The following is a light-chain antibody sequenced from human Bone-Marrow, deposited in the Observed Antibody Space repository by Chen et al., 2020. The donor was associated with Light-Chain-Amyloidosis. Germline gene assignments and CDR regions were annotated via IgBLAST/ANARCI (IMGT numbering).Light chain of an antibody. J-gene: IGLJ1*01. CDR3: CSYAGSYSLYV. CDR1: SSDVGGYDF. CDR2: DVS. Sequence: QAALTQPRSVSGSPGQSVCISCTGTSSDVGGYDFVSWYQKHPVKAPKLMIYDVSKRPSGVPDRFSGSKSGNTASLTISGLQADDEADYSCCSYAGSYSLYVFGSGTKVTVL. V-gene: IGLV2-11*01.